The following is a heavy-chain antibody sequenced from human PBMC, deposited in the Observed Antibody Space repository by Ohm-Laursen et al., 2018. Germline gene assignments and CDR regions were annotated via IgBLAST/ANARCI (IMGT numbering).Heavy chain of an antibody. Sequence: SLRLSCSASGFPLSTYGMSWVRQAPGKGLEWVSGININGAMTHYADSVKGRFTMSRDNSKNTLCLQMNSLRAEDTAVYYCAKGSGTNCSGGSCYPSGACDIWGQGTMVAVSS. D-gene: IGHD2-15*01. CDR3: AKGSGTNCSGGSCYPSGACDI. CDR2: ININGAMT. V-gene: IGHV3-23*01. J-gene: IGHJ3*02. CDR1: GFPLSTYG.